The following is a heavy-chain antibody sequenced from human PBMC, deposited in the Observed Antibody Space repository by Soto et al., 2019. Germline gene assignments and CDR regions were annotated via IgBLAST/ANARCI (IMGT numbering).Heavy chain of an antibody. V-gene: IGHV1-69*02. J-gene: IGHJ4*02. CDR2: IIPILGIA. CDR3: ARVWADYGDYYYFDC. D-gene: IGHD4-17*01. CDR1: GGTFSSYT. Sequence: QVQLVQSGAEVKKPGSSVKVSCKASGGTFSSYTISWVRQAPGQGLEWMGRIIPILGIANYAQKFQGRVTIXXDXSXXTAYMELSSLRSEDTAVYYCARVWADYGDYYYFDCWGQGTLVTVSS.